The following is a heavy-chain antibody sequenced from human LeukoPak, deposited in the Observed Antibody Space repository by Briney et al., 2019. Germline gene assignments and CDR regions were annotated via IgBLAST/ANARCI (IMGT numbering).Heavy chain of an antibody. J-gene: IGHJ1*01. CDR1: GYSFDRYG. CDR3: ARDYTIAVGTTTYLQH. V-gene: IGHV7-4-1*02. CDR2: INTNTGNP. D-gene: IGHD1-14*01. Sequence: ASVKVSCKASGYSFDRYGINWLRQAPGQGLEWMGWINTNTGNPTYAQGFTGRFVFSLDTSVSTAYLQISSLKAEDTAVYYCARDYTIAVGTTTYLQHWGQGTLVTVSS.